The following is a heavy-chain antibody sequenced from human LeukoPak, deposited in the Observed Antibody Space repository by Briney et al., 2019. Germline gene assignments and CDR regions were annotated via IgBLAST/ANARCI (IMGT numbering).Heavy chain of an antibody. V-gene: IGHV4-34*01. Sequence: SETLSLTCAVYGASFSDRYWTWIRQPPGKGLEWIGEIDQSRSTKCNPSLKGRVTISLDTSKYQFSLDLTSVTAADTAIYYCAASSQLGSYNWFDPWGQGTPVTVSS. J-gene: IGHJ5*02. CDR1: GASFSDRY. CDR3: AASSQLGSYNWFDP. D-gene: IGHD1-1*01. CDR2: IDQSRST.